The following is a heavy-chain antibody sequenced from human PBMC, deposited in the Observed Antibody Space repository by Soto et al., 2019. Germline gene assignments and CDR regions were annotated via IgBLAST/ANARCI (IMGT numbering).Heavy chain of an antibody. CDR3: AKSLSGYTRFDY. D-gene: IGHD3-9*01. Sequence: SETLSLTCTVSGGSISSSSYYWGWIRQPPGKGLEWIGYIYYSGSTNYNRSLKSRVTISVDTSKNQFSLKLSSVTAADTAVYYCAKSLSGYTRFDYWGQGTLVTVSS. J-gene: IGHJ4*02. CDR1: GGSISSSSYY. CDR2: IYYSGST. V-gene: IGHV4-61*05.